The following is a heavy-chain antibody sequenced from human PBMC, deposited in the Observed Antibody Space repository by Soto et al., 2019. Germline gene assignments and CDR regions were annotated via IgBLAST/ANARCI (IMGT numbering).Heavy chain of an antibody. D-gene: IGHD3-22*01. V-gene: IGHV4-30-2*01. Sequence: PSETLSLTCAVSGGSISSGCSSWSWIRQPPGKGLEWIGYIYHSGSTYYNPSLKSRVTISIDRSKNQFSLKLSSVTAEDTAVYYCARAEIDTYYYDSSGYYPDYWGQGTLVTVSS. CDR3: ARAEIDTYYYDSSGYYPDY. CDR2: IYHSGST. J-gene: IGHJ4*02. CDR1: GGSISSGCSS.